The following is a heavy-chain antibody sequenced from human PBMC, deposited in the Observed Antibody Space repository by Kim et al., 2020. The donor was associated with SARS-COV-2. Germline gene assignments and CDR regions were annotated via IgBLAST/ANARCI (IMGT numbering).Heavy chain of an antibody. CDR2: T. J-gene: IGHJ3*02. Sequence: TYDAHPGKGRFTISRDNSKNTLYLQMNSLRAGDTAVYYCAKHKTFDAFDIWGQGTMVTVSS. CDR3: AKHKTFDAFDI. V-gene: IGHV3-23*01.